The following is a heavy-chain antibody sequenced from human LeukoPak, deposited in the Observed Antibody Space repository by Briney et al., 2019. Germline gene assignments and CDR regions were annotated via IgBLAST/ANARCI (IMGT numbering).Heavy chain of an antibody. Sequence: SETLSLTCTVSGGSISSYYWSWIRQPPGKGLEWIGYINYSGTTNYDPSLKSRVAISVDTSKNQFSLKLSSVTAADTAVYYCARGLSGGWNYFDYWGQGTLVTVSS. CDR3: ARGLSGGWNYFDY. V-gene: IGHV4-59*01. CDR2: INYSGTT. J-gene: IGHJ4*02. D-gene: IGHD6-19*01. CDR1: GGSISSYY.